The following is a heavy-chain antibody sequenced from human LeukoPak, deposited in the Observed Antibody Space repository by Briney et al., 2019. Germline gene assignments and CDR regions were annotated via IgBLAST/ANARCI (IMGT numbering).Heavy chain of an antibody. CDR1: GYDFITYA. CDR2: INPYHGRT. D-gene: IGHD6-13*01. Sequence: ASVKVSCKASGYDFITYAFSWVRQAPGQGLEWMAWINPYHGRTIYSQKFKARVTLTTDTSTNTAHMELTSLTSDDTAVYFCARDRIAAGVLDFWGQGTLVTGSS. V-gene: IGHV1-18*01. CDR3: ARDRIAAGVLDF. J-gene: IGHJ4*02.